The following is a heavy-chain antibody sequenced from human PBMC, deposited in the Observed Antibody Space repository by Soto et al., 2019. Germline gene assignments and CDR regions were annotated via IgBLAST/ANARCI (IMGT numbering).Heavy chain of an antibody. V-gene: IGHV3-73*01. J-gene: IGHJ4*02. CDR2: IRSKANSYAT. CDR1: GFTFSDSA. Sequence: PGGSLRLSCAASGFTFSDSAMHWVRQASGKGLEWVGRIRSKANSYATAYAASVKGRFTISRDDSKNTAYLQMNSLKTEDTAVYYCIPGYSGYGDYFDYWGQGTLVTVSS. D-gene: IGHD5-12*01. CDR3: IPGYSGYGDYFDY.